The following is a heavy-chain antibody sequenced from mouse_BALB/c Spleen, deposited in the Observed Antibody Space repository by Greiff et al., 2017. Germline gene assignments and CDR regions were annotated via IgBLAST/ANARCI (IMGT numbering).Heavy chain of an antibody. D-gene: IGHD2-1*01. CDR1: GDSITSGY. CDR2: ISYSGST. CDR3: ASHYYGNYEGFAY. J-gene: IGHJ3*01. Sequence: EVKLLESGPSLVKPSQTLSLTCSVTGDSITSGYWNWIRKFPGNKLEYMGYISYSGSTYYNPSLKSRISITRDTSKNQYYLQLNSVTTEDTATYYCASHYYGNYEGFAYWGQGTLVTVSA. V-gene: IGHV3-8*02.